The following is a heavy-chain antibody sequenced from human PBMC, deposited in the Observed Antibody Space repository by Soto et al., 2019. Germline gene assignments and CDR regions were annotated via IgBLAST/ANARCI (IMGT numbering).Heavy chain of an antibody. V-gene: IGHV1-69*13. CDR3: ARETRTEDYGGTRFDY. J-gene: IGHJ4*02. CDR2: IIPIFGTA. D-gene: IGHD4-17*01. Sequence: SVKVSCKASGGTFSSYAISWVRQAPGQGLEWMGGIIPIFGTANYAQKFQGRATITADESTSTAYMELSSLRSEDTAVYYCARETRTEDYGGTRFDYWGQGTLVTVSS. CDR1: GGTFSSYA.